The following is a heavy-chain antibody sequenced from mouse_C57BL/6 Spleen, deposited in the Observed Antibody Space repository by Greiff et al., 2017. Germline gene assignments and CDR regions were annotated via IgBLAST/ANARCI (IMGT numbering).Heavy chain of an antibody. Sequence: VQLQQSGPGLVKPSQSLSLTCSVTGYSITSGYYWNWIRQFPGNKLEWMGYISYDGSNNYNPSLKNRISITRDTSKNQFFLKLNSVTTEDTATYYCARDDYGSSDYWGQGTTLTVSS. J-gene: IGHJ2*01. V-gene: IGHV3-6*01. CDR3: ARDDYGSSDY. CDR2: ISYDGSN. CDR1: GYSITSGYY. D-gene: IGHD1-1*01.